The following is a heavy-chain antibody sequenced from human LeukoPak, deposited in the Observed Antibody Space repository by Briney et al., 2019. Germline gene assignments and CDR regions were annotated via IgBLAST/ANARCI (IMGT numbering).Heavy chain of an antibody. Sequence: GGSLRLSCAASGFTFSIYGMHWVRQAPGKGLEWVAFIRSDGSNEYYAESVKGRSTISRDNSKNTLYLQMNSLRAEDTAVYYCAKDQYYDFWSGTFDYWGQGTLVTVSS. CDR2: IRSDGSNE. J-gene: IGHJ4*02. D-gene: IGHD3-3*01. CDR3: AKDQYYDFWSGTFDY. V-gene: IGHV3-30*02. CDR1: GFTFSIYG.